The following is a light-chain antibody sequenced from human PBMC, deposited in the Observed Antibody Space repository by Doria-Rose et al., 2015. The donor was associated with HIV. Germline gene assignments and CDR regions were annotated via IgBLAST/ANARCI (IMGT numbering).Light chain of an antibody. CDR2: AAS. Sequence: ITCRASQGISSYLAWYQQKPGKAPNLLIYAASTLQSGVPSRFGGSGSGADFTLTISCLQSEDFATYYCQQYYSYPRAFGQGARLEIK. J-gene: IGKJ5*01. V-gene: IGKV1-8*01. CDR1: QGISSY. CDR3: QQYYSYPRA.